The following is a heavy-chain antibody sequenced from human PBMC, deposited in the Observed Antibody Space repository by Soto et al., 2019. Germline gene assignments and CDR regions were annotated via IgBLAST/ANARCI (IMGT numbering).Heavy chain of an antibody. J-gene: IGHJ3*02. D-gene: IGHD3-9*01. V-gene: IGHV4-31*03. Sequence: PSETLSLTCTVSGGSISSGGYYWIWIRQHPGKGLEWIGYIYYSGSTYYNPSLKSRVTISVDTSKNQFSLKLSSVTAADTAVYYCARDMGIRYFDWLGRRDAFDIWGQGTMVTVSS. CDR3: ARDMGIRYFDWLGRRDAFDI. CDR1: GGSISSGGYY. CDR2: IYYSGST.